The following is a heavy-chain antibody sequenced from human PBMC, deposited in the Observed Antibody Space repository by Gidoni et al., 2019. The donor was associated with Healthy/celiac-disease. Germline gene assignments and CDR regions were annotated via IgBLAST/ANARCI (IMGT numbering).Heavy chain of an antibody. D-gene: IGHD3-10*01. CDR3: ARVSRRPYGSGSYYHKSYYFDY. CDR2: MNPNSGNT. CDR1: GYTFTSYD. Sequence: QVQLVQSGAEVKKPGASVKVSCKASGYTFTSYDINCVRQATGQGLEWMGWMNPNSGNTGYAQKFQGRVTMTRNTSISTAYMELSSLRSEDTAVYYCARVSRRPYGSGSYYHKSYYFDYWGQGTLVTVSS. J-gene: IGHJ4*02. V-gene: IGHV1-8*01.